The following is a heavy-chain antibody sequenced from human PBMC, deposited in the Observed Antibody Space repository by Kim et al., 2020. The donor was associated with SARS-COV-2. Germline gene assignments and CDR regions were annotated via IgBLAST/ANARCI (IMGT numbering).Heavy chain of an antibody. D-gene: IGHD1-26*01. V-gene: IGHV3-33*01. CDR1: GFPFSTYD. CDR2: IWYDGSNK. Sequence: GGSLRLSCATSGFPFSTYDMHWVRQAPGKGLEWVAVIWYDGSNKYYADSVKGRFTISRDNSKNTLYLQMNSLRAEDTALYYCARGWELLKDYFDYWGQGTLVTVSS. J-gene: IGHJ4*02. CDR3: ARGWELLKDYFDY.